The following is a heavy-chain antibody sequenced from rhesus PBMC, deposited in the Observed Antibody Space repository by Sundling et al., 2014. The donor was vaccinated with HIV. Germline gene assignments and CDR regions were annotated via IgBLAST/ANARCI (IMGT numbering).Heavy chain of an antibody. J-gene: IGHJ4*01. CDR2: ISSASSYI. Sequence: EVQLVESGGGLVQPGGSLRLSCAASGFTFSTYGMGWVRQAPGKGLEWVSSISSASSYIYYADSVKGRFTISRDNAKNSLSLQMNSLRAEDTAMYYCTRGKIEWLLHRYLGYWGQGVLVTVSS. CDR3: TRGKIEWLLHRYLGY. CDR1: GFTFSTYG. V-gene: IGHV3-136*01. D-gene: IGHD3-28*01.